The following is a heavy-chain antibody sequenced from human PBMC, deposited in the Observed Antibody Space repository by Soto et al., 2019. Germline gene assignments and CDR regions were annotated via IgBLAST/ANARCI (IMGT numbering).Heavy chain of an antibody. J-gene: IGHJ4*02. D-gene: IGHD3-22*01. CDR2: MNPNIGDT. Sequence: QVQLVQSGAEVKEPGASVKVSCRASGYTFSNYDMNWVRQATGQGPEWIGWMNPNIGDTGYAQKFQGRVTMTRDISTNTAYMELSSLRYEDTAVYYCAKVSRRGASIDYDYWGQGTVVTVSS. V-gene: IGHV1-8*01. CDR3: AKVSRRGASIDYDY. CDR1: GYTFSNYD.